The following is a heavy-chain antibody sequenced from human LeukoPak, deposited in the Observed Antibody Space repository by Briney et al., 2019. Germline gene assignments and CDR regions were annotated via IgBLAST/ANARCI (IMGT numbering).Heavy chain of an antibody. CDR2: ISSSSNTI. V-gene: IGHV3-48*04. J-gene: IGHJ4*02. Sequence: GGSLRLSCAASGFTFSSYSMNWVRQAPGKGLEWVSYISSSSNTIHYAESVKGRFTISRDNAKNSLYLQMNSLRAEDTALYYCARGTYYYDSSGSYFDYWGQGTLVTVSS. CDR1: GFTFSSYS. D-gene: IGHD3-22*01. CDR3: ARGTYYYDSSGSYFDY.